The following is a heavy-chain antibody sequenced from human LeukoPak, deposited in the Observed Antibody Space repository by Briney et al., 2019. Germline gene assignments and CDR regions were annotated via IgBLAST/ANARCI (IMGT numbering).Heavy chain of an antibody. Sequence: PSETLSLTCAVSGYSISSGYYWGWIRQPPGKGLEWIGSIYHSGSTYYKPSLKSRITISVDTSKNHFSLKLSSVTAADTAVYYCASSTWFGTRIVFDYWGRGTLVTVSS. CDR2: IYHSGST. CDR3: ASSTWFGTRIVFDY. J-gene: IGHJ4*02. CDR1: GYSISSGYY. V-gene: IGHV4-38-2*01. D-gene: IGHD3-10*01.